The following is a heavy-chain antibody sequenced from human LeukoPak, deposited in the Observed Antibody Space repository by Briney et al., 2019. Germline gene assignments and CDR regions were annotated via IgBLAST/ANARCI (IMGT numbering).Heavy chain of an antibody. CDR1: GFTFSTYE. Sequence: GGSLRLSCAASGFTFSTYEMNWVRQAPGKGLQWVSYISGSGSIIYYADSVKGRFTISRDNAKNSLYLQMNSLRDDDTAVYYCARVRGATLSYHYFDYWGQGALVTVSS. CDR3: ARVRGATLSYHYFDY. D-gene: IGHD1-26*01. V-gene: IGHV3-48*03. J-gene: IGHJ4*02. CDR2: ISGSGSII.